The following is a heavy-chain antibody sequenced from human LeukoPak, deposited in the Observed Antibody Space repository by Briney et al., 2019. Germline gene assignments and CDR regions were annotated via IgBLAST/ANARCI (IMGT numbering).Heavy chain of an antibody. CDR3: ASGNRAATGVY. J-gene: IGHJ4*02. CDR1: GGSISSYY. CDR2: IYYCGST. D-gene: IGHD7-27*01. V-gene: IGHV4-59*01. Sequence: SETLSLTCTVSGGSISSYYWSWIRQPPGKGLEWIGYIYYCGSTNYNPSLKSRVTISVDTSKNQFSLKLSSVTAADTAVYYCASGNRAATGVYWGQGTLVTVSS.